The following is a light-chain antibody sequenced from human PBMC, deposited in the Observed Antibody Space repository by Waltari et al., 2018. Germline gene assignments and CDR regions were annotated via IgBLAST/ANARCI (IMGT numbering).Light chain of an antibody. CDR1: SSEVGMYNL. Sequence: QSALTQPASVSGSPGQSITISCTGTSSEVGMYNLVSWYQQHPGKAPKLMIYEASKRPSGVPERFSGSKSGNTASLTVSGLQAEDEADYYCSSYAGSNNLVFGGGTKLTVL. CDR2: EAS. J-gene: IGLJ2*01. CDR3: SSYAGSNNLV. V-gene: IGLV2-8*01.